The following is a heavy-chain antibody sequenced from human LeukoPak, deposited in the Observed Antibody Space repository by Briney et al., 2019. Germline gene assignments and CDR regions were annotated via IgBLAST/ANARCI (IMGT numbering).Heavy chain of an antibody. D-gene: IGHD6-19*01. V-gene: IGHV1-2*02. J-gene: IGHJ4*02. Sequence: GASVKVSCKASGYTFTSYDINWVRQATGQGLEWMGWINPNSGGTNYAQKFQGRVTMTRDTSISTAYMELSRLRSDDTAVYYCARERYSSNLRYFDYWGQGTLVTVSS. CDR1: GYTFTSYD. CDR3: ARERYSSNLRYFDY. CDR2: INPNSGGT.